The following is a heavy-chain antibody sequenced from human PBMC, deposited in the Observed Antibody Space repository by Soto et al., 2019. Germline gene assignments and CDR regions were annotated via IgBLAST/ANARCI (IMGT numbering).Heavy chain of an antibody. V-gene: IGHV4-31*03. Sequence: QVQLQESGPGLVKPSQTLSLTCTVSGGSISSGDYYWSWIRQHPGKGLEWIGYIYYSGSTYYNPSLKSRVTISVEPSKNQFSLKLSSVTAADTAVYYCARGPGSGWYDYWGQGTLVTVSS. CDR3: ARGPGSGWYDY. CDR2: IYYSGST. CDR1: GGSISSGDYY. J-gene: IGHJ4*02. D-gene: IGHD6-19*01.